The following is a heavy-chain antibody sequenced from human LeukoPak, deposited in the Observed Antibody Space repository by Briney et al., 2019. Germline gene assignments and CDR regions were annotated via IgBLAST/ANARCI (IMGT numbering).Heavy chain of an antibody. CDR1: GFTFSSDA. V-gene: IGHV3-30-3*01. CDR2: ISYDGSNK. J-gene: IGHJ4*02. D-gene: IGHD6-19*01. Sequence: GGSLRLSCAASGFTFSSDAMHWVRQAPGKGLEWVAVISYDGSNKYYADSVKGRFTISRDNSKNTLYLQMNSLRAEDTAVYYCARDGGSSGWLDYWGQGTLVTVSS. CDR3: ARDGGSSGWLDY.